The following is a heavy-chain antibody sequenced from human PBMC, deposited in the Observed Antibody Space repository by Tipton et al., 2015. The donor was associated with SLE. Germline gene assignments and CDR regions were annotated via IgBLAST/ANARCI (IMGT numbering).Heavy chain of an antibody. Sequence: TLSLTCTVSGGSISSNNFFWSWLRQHPGKGLEWIGYIYYSGSAFYNPSLKSRVTMSVDTSKNQFFMRLSSATAADTAVYYCAREVITITDSDAFDIWGQGTVVTVS. CDR2: IYYSGSA. CDR1: GGSISSNNFF. V-gene: IGHV4-31*03. CDR3: AREVITITDSDAFDI. J-gene: IGHJ3*02. D-gene: IGHD2-21*01.